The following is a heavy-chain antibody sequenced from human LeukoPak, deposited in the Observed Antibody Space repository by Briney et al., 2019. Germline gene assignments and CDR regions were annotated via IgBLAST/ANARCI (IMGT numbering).Heavy chain of an antibody. D-gene: IGHD2-15*01. CDR3: AKDKGLLHYYGLDV. CDR1: GFIFNSYG. J-gene: IGHJ6*02. Sequence: GGSLRLSCAASGFIFNSYGMHWVRQAPGKGLEWAALISYDGSNKYYGDSAKGRFTISRDNSKNTLYLQMNRLRAEDTALYFCAKDKGLLHYYGLDVWGQGTTVTVSS. CDR2: ISYDGSNK. V-gene: IGHV3-30*18.